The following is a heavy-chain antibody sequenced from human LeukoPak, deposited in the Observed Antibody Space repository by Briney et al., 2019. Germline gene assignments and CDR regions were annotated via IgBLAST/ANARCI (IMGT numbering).Heavy chain of an antibody. J-gene: IGHJ4*02. Sequence: GSLRLSLAASGFTFSGSSRRGGPQAFGKGGEGVCRIRSKANSYATAYAASVKGRFTISRDDSKNTAYLQMNSLKTEDTAVYYCTRGGYSSGWYEDYWGQGTLVTVSS. CDR2: IRSKANSYAT. CDR1: GFTFSGSS. D-gene: IGHD6-19*01. CDR3: TRGGYSSGWYEDY. V-gene: IGHV3-73*01.